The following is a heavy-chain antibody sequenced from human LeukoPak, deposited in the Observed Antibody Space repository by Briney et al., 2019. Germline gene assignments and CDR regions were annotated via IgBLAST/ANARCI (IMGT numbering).Heavy chain of an antibody. Sequence: PSETLSLTCTVSGGSINSYYRSWIRQPPGKGLEWIGYISYSGSTNYNPSLKRRVTISLDTSKNQFFLKLSSVTAADTALYYCARGNANWGQGTLVTVSS. CDR3: ARGNAN. V-gene: IGHV4-59*01. CDR2: ISYSGST. CDR1: GGSINSYY. J-gene: IGHJ4*02.